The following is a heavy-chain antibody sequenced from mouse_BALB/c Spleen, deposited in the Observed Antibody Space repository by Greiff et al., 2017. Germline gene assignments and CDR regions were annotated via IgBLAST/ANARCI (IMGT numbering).Heavy chain of an antibody. V-gene: IGHV1-7*01. CDR1: GYTFTSYW. Sequence: QVQLQQSGAELAKPGASVKMSCKASGYTFTSYWMHWVKQRPGQGLEWIGYINPSTGYTEYNQKFKDKATLTADKSSSTAYMQLSSLTSEDSAVYYCARNWVPDYWGQGTTLTVSS. CDR2: INPSTGYT. J-gene: IGHJ2*01. D-gene: IGHD4-1*01. CDR3: ARNWVPDY.